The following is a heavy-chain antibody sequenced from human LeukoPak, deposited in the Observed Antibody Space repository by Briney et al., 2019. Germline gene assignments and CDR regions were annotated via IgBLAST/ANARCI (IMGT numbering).Heavy chain of an antibody. D-gene: IGHD4-17*01. CDR2: INHSGST. J-gene: IGHJ6*02. CDR3: ARGRYGDYGRYYYYGMDV. CDR1: GGSFSGYY. V-gene: IGHV4-34*01. Sequence: SSETLSLTCAVYGGSFSGYYWSWIRQPPGKGLEWIGDINHSGSTNYNPSLKSRVTISVDTSKNQFSLKLSSVTAADTAVYYCARGRYGDYGRYYYYGMDVWGQGTTVTVSS.